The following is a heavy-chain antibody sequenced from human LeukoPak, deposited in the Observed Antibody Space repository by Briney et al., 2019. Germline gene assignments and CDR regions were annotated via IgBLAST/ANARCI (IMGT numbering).Heavy chain of an antibody. CDR3: ARSPSPLPYYYYYMDV. CDR1: GFTFSSYA. CDR2: ISSNGGST. Sequence: GGSLRLPCAASGFTFSSYAMHWVRQAPGKGLEYVSAISSNGGSTYYANSVKGRFTISRDNSKNTLYLQMGSLRAEDMAVYYCARSPSPLPYYYYYMDVWGKGTTVTISS. J-gene: IGHJ6*03. V-gene: IGHV3-64*01.